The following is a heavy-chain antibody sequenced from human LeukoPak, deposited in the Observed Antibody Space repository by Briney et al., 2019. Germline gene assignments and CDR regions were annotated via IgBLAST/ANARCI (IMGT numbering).Heavy chain of an antibody. D-gene: IGHD3-16*01. Sequence: PSETLSLTCTVSSASITPTSYWWGWIRQPPGKGLEWVGSIFYTGDTHYNPSLRSRVALSVDTSTNEFSLKLSSVTAADTAIYYCARQRGLGLWYFDYWGRGTLVTVSS. CDR3: ARQRGLGLWYFDY. CDR2: IFYTGDT. CDR1: SASITPTSYW. J-gene: IGHJ4*02. V-gene: IGHV4-39*01.